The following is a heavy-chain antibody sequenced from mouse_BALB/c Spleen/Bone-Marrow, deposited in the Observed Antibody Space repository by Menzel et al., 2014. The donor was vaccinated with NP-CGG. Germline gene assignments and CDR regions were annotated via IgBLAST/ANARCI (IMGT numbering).Heavy chain of an antibody. D-gene: IGHD1-1*01. V-gene: IGHV14-3*02. CDR1: GFNIKDTY. CDR3: ASYYYGSSSFAY. CDR2: IDPGNGNT. Sequence: VQLQQSGAEPVKPGASVKLSCTASGFNIKDTYMHWVKQRPEQGLEWIGRIDPGNGNTKYDPKFQGKATITADTSSNTAYLQLSSLTSEDTAVYYCASYYYGSSSFAYWGQGTLVTVSA. J-gene: IGHJ3*01.